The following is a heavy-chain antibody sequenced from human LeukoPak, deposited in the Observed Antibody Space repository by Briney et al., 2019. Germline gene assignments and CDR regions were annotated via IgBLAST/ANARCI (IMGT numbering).Heavy chain of an antibody. CDR1: GGSFSGYY. J-gene: IGHJ4*02. Sequence: SETLSLTCAVYGGSFSGYYWSWIRPPPGKGLEWIGEIKHSGSTNYNQSLMRRVTISGNTSKNQFPLKLSSVTAADTAVYYCARWGSSSWYVGLVPFDYWGQGTLVTVSS. D-gene: IGHD6-13*01. V-gene: IGHV4-34*01. CDR2: IKHSGST. CDR3: ARWGSSSWYVGLVPFDY.